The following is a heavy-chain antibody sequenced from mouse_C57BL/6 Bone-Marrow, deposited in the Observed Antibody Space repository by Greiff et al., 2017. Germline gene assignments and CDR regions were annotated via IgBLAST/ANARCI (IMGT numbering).Heavy chain of an antibody. V-gene: IGHV1-69*01. CDR3: ASNSDYDWYFDV. D-gene: IGHD2-13*01. J-gene: IGHJ1*03. CDR2: IDPSDSYT. Sequence: QVQLQQPGAELVMPGASVKLSCKASGYTFTSYWMHWVKQRPGQGLEWIGEIDPSDSYTNYNQKFKGKSTLTVDKSSSTAYMQLSSLRSEDSAVYYCASNSDYDWYFDVWGRGTTVTVSS. CDR1: GYTFTSYW.